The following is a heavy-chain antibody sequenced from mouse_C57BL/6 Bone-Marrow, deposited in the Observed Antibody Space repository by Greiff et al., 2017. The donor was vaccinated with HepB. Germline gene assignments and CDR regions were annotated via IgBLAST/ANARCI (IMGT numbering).Heavy chain of an antibody. D-gene: IGHD1-1*01. CDR3: ARDQDYYGSSYPWFAY. CDR2: ISDGGSYT. Sequence: EVQVVESGGGLVKPGGSLKLSCAASGFTFSSYAMSWVRQTPEKRLEWVATISDGGSYTYYPDNVKGRFTISRDNAKNNLYLQMSHLKSEDTAMYYCARDQDYYGSSYPWFAYWGQGTLVTVSA. J-gene: IGHJ3*01. CDR1: GFTFSSYA. V-gene: IGHV5-4*01.